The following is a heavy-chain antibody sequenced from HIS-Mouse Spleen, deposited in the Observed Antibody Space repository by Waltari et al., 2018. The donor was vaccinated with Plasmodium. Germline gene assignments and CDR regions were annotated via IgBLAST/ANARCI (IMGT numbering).Heavy chain of an antibody. CDR3: ARAPIRDAFDI. D-gene: IGHD3-9*01. J-gene: IGHJ3*02. V-gene: IGHV4-34*01. Sequence: QVQLQQWGAGLLKPSETLSLTCAVYGGSFSGYSWSWIRQPPGKGLEWIGENNHSGSTNYNPSLKSRVTISVDTSKNQFSRKLSSVTAADTAVYYCARAPIRDAFDIWGQGTMVTVSS. CDR2: NNHSGST. CDR1: GGSFSGYS.